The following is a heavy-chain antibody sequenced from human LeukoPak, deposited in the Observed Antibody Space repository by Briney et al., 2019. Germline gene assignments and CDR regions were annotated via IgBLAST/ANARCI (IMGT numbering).Heavy chain of an antibody. J-gene: IGHJ4*02. V-gene: IGHV1-69*04. Sequence: ASVKVSCKASGGTFSSYAISWVRQAPGQGLEWMGRIIPILGIANYAQKFQGWVTMTRDTSISTAYMELSRLRSDDTAVYYCAREPIAAAGNFDYWGQGTLVTVSS. CDR3: AREPIAAAGNFDY. CDR1: GGTFSSYA. CDR2: IIPILGIA. D-gene: IGHD6-13*01.